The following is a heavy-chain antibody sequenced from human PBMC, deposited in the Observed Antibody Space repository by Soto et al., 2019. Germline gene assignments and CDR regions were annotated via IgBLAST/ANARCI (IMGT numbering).Heavy chain of an antibody. Sequence: QVQLVQSGAELKKPGASVKVSCKSSGYSFINYYIHWVRQAPGQGLEWMGWINPHSSDTDYAKKFQGRVTMTRDTSISTVFMELNRLTSDDTALYWCARQGEPYISPRDSFGMDVWGQGTSVTVSS. CDR2: INPHSSDT. J-gene: IGHJ6*02. D-gene: IGHD3-16*01. CDR1: GYSFINYY. CDR3: ARQGEPYISPRDSFGMDV. V-gene: IGHV1-2*02.